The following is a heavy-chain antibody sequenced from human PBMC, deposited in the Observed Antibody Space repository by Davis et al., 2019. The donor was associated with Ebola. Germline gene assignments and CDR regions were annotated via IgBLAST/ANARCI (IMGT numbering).Heavy chain of an antibody. CDR1: GFTFSSYA. J-gene: IGHJ6*03. V-gene: IGHV3-23*01. CDR2: ISGSGGST. D-gene: IGHD6-6*01. CDR3: ARDRRDIAARIFYYYYMDV. Sequence: LSLTCAASGFTFSSYAMSWVRQAPGKGLEWVSAISGSGGSTYYADSVKGRFTISRDNSKNTLYLQMNSLRAEDTAVYYCARDRRDIAARIFYYYYMDVWGKGTTVTVSS.